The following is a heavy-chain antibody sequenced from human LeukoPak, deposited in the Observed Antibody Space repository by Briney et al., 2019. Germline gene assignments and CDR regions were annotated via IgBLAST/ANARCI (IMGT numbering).Heavy chain of an antibody. CDR3: ARSVVATIMGAPFDY. V-gene: IGHV1-69*13. CDR2: IIPIFGTA. J-gene: IGHJ4*02. Sequence: GASVKVSCKASGGTFSSYAISWVRQAPGQGLEWMGGIIPIFGTANYAQKFQGRVTITADESTSTAYMELSSLRSEDTAVYYCARSVVATIMGAPFDYWGQGTLVTVSS. D-gene: IGHD5-12*01. CDR1: GGTFSSYA.